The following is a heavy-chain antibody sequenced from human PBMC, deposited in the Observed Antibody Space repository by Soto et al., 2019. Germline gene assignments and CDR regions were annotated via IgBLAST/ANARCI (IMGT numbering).Heavy chain of an antibody. CDR1: GFTFRNYA. Sequence: GVSLRLSCAASGFTFRNYAISWVHQAPGNGLAWVSSLSGDSSDRYYAASVLGRFTLSRDYSKNTLFLQMNSLRVEDTAVYYCEKRCYGSSSMGCLDYCGQGPLVIVYS. J-gene: IGHJ4*02. D-gene: IGHD6-6*01. V-gene: IGHV3-23*01. CDR2: LSGDSSDR. CDR3: EKRCYGSSSMGCLDY.